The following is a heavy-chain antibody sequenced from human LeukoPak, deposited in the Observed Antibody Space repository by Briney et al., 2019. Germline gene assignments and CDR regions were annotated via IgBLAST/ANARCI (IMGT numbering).Heavy chain of an antibody. J-gene: IGHJ6*03. CDR3: ARLVKDIVVVPAEPYYYYYMDV. CDR2: IYYSGST. CDR1: GGSISSSSYY. V-gene: IGHV4-39*01. Sequence: SETLSLTCTVSGGSISSSSYYWGWIRQPPGKGLEWIGSIYYSGSTYYNPSLKSRVTISVDTSKNQFSLKLSSVTAADTAVYYCARLVKDIVVVPAEPYYYYYMDVWGKGTTVTVSS. D-gene: IGHD2-2*01.